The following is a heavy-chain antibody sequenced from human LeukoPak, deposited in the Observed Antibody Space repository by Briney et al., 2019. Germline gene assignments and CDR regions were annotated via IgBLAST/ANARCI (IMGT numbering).Heavy chain of an antibody. D-gene: IGHD1-26*01. V-gene: IGHV4-59*08. CDR1: GGSISSYY. CDR2: IYYSGST. Sequence: PSETLSLTCTVYGGSISSYYWSWIRQPPGKGVEWIGYIYYSGSTNYNPSLKSRVTISVDTSKNQFSLKLSSVTAADTAVYYCARYDAGSYYAFDIWGQGTMVTVSS. J-gene: IGHJ3*02. CDR3: ARYDAGSYYAFDI.